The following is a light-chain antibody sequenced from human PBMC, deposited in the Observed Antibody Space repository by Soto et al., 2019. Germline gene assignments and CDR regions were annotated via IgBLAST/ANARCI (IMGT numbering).Light chain of an antibody. J-gene: IGKJ1*01. CDR2: GTS. Sequence: ESVLTQSPGTLSLSPGERATLSCRASQSVSSSFLAWYQLKPGQAARVLIYGTSCRATGIPDRFSGSGSGTDFTLTISRLEPEDFAVYYCQQYDSSPWTFSQGTKVEIK. CDR1: QSVSSSF. V-gene: IGKV3-20*01. CDR3: QQYDSSPWT.